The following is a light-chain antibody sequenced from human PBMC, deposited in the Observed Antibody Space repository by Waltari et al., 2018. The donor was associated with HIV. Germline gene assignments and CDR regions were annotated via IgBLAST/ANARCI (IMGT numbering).Light chain of an antibody. J-gene: IGLJ3*02. V-gene: IGLV2-23*03. CDR2: EGS. Sequence: QSALTQPASVSGSPGQSITISCTGPSSDVVHYNLVSWYQRHPGKAPQLVIYEGSRRPSGVSIRFSGSKSGNTDSLTISGLQAEDEAHYYCYAYVGSDTFVFGGGTKLTVL. CDR1: SSDVVHYNL. CDR3: YAYVGSDTFV.